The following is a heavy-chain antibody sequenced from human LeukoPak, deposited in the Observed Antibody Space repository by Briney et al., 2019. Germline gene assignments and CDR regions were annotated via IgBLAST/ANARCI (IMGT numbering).Heavy chain of an antibody. J-gene: IGHJ4*02. V-gene: IGHV1-69*13. Sequence: ASVKVSCKASGYTFTSYAMHWVRQAPGQGLEWMGGIIPIFGTANYAQKFQGRVTITADESTSTAYMELSSLRSEDTAVYYCASMGDYDILTGNPDYWGQGTLVTVSS. CDR2: IIPIFGTA. D-gene: IGHD3-9*01. CDR3: ASMGDYDILTGNPDY. CDR1: GYTFTSYA.